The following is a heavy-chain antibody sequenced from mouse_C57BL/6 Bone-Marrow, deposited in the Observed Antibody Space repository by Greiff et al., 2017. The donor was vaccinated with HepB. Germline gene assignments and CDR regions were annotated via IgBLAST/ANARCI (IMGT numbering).Heavy chain of an antibody. CDR3: ARLMVTAEFAY. CDR2: IYPGDGDT. J-gene: IGHJ3*01. CDR1: GYSFSSYW. Sequence: VQLQESGAELVKPGASVKISCKASGYSFSSYWMNWVKQRPGKGLEWIGQIYPGDGDTNYNGKFKGKATLTADKSSSTAYMQLSSLTSEDSAVYFCARLMVTAEFAYWGQGTLVTVSA. V-gene: IGHV1-80*01. D-gene: IGHD2-13*01.